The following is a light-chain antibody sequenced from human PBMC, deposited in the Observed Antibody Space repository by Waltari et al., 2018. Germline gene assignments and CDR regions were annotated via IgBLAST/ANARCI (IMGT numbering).Light chain of an antibody. CDR3: YSTDSSGNHGV. CDR2: EDS. Sequence: SYELTQTPSVSVSPGQTARITCSGDALPKKYAYWYQQKSGQAPVLVIYEDSKRPSGSPEKVSGSSSGTMATLTISGAQVEDEADYYCYSTDSSGNHGVFGGGTKLTVL. CDR1: ALPKKY. V-gene: IGLV3-10*01. J-gene: IGLJ3*02.